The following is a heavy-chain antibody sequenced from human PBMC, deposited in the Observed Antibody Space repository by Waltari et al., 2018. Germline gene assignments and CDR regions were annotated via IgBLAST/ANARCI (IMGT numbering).Heavy chain of an antibody. D-gene: IGHD6-13*01. J-gene: IGHJ5*02. CDR3: ARVFTYSSGWYHLDL. Sequence: QVQLVQSGGEVKKPGASVKVSCKASGYTFTKNGISWVRQARGQGLEWMGWIGTYSGNTDYAQSLQGRVTMTTDTPTSTAYLELTSLRSGDTAVYYCARVFTYSSGWYHLDLWGQGTLITVS. CDR2: IGTYSGNT. CDR1: GYTFTKNG. V-gene: IGHV1-18*01.